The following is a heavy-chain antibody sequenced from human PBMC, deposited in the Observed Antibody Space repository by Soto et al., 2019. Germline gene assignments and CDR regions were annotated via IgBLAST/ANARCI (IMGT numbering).Heavy chain of an antibody. CDR3: ARIWRLGYYYYGMDV. V-gene: IGHV2-70*01. Sequence: SGPTLVNPTQTLTLTCTFSGFSLSTSGMCVSWIRQPPGKALEWLALIDWDDDKYYSTSLKTRLTISKDTSKNQVVLTMTNMDPVDTATYYCARIWRLGYYYYGMDVWGQGTTVTVSS. J-gene: IGHJ6*02. D-gene: IGHD3-16*01. CDR1: GFSLSTSGMC. CDR2: IDWDDDK.